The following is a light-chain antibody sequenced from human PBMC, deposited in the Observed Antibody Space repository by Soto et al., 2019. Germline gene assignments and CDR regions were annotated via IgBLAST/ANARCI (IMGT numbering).Light chain of an antibody. CDR2: DAS. Sequence: EIVLTQSAGTLSVSPGERATLSCRASQRVSSNLSGYQQKPGQAPRLLIHDASNRATGIPARFSGSGSGTDFTLTISRLEPEDCAVYYCQQRSNWPTFGPGTKVDNK. CDR1: QRVSSN. V-gene: IGKV3-11*01. CDR3: QQRSNWPT. J-gene: IGKJ3*01.